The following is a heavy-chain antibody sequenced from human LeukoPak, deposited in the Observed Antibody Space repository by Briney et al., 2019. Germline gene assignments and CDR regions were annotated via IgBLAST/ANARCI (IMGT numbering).Heavy chain of an antibody. CDR3: ARYSGSHYNWFDP. CDR1: GGSISDYS. J-gene: IGHJ5*02. CDR2: IYYSGSA. D-gene: IGHD3-10*01. Sequence: SETLSLTCTVSGGSISDYSWSWIRQPPGKGLEWIGNIYYSGSANHNPSLKSRVTISRDTSKNQFSLKLSSVTAADTAVYYCARYSGSHYNWFDPWGQGTLVTVSS. V-gene: IGHV4-59*01.